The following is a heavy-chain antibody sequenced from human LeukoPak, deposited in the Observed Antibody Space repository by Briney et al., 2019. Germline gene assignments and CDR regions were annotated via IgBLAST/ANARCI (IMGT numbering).Heavy chain of an antibody. V-gene: IGHV3-30*02. CDR2: IGYDGTNK. J-gene: IGHJ4*02. CDR3: AKAYGSGSPFDY. CDR1: GFTFINYG. D-gene: IGHD3-10*01. Sequence: GGSLRLSCAASGFTFINYGIHWVRQAPGKGLEWVAFIGYDGTNKYYADSVKGRFTISRDNSKNTLYLQMNSLRAEDTAVYYCAKAYGSGSPFDYWGQGTLVTVSS.